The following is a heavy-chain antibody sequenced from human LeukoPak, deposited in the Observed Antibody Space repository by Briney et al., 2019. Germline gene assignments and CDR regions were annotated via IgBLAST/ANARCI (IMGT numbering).Heavy chain of an antibody. Sequence: GGSLRLSCAASGFTFSSYGMHWVRQAPGKGLEWVAVISYDGSNKYYADSVKGRFTISRDNSKNTLYLQMNSLRAEDTAVYYCARDRLRYSSSWYHSYFDYWGQGTLVTVSS. V-gene: IGHV3-30*03. D-gene: IGHD6-13*01. J-gene: IGHJ4*02. CDR2: ISYDGSNK. CDR3: ARDRLRYSSSWYHSYFDY. CDR1: GFTFSSYG.